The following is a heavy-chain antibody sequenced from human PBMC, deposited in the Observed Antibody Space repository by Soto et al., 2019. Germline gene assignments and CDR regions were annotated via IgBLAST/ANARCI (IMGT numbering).Heavy chain of an antibody. CDR1: GFAFSGCC. V-gene: IGHV3-7*01. J-gene: IGHJ4*02. Sequence: GGSLRLSCVASGFAFSGCCMSWVSQAPGKGLEWVANIKQDGSEKYYVDSVKGRFTISRDNAKNSLYLQMNSLRAEDTAVYYCARLWSGYYADYWGQGTLVTVSS. CDR2: IKQDGSEK. D-gene: IGHD3-3*01. CDR3: ARLWSGYYADY.